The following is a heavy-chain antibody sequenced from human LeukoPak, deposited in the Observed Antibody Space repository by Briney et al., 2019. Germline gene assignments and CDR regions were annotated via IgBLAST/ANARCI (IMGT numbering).Heavy chain of an antibody. V-gene: IGHV3-23*01. CDR3: TILNYYYYYMDV. CDR1: GFTSSSYA. D-gene: IGHD3-9*01. CDR2: ISGSGGST. Sequence: GGSLRLSCAASGFTSSSYAMSWVRQAPGKGLEWVSAISGSGGSTYYADSVKGRFTISRDNSKNTLYLQMNSLRAEDTAVYYVTILNYYYYYMDVWGKGTTVTVSS. J-gene: IGHJ6*03.